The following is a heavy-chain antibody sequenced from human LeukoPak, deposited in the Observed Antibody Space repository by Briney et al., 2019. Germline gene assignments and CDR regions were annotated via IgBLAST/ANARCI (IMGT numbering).Heavy chain of an antibody. V-gene: IGHV2-70*11. J-gene: IGHJ4*02. CDR3: AQINYDSRYFDY. CDR1: GFTLSSRVLG. D-gene: IGHD3-22*01. CDR2: IDWDDDE. Sequence: SGRSLRKPTQTLALTCTFSGFTLSSRVLGMGWIRQPPGKTLEWLARIDWDDDEYYTTSLKTRITFSKDTSKDRVVLTMIIMYPVDSATYYCAQINYDSRYFDYWGQGTLVTVSS.